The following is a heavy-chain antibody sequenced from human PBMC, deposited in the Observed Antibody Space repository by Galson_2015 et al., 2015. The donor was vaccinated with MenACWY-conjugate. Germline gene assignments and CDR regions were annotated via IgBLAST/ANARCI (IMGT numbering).Heavy chain of an antibody. Sequence: SEPLSLTCRVSGVSFTSYYWTWLRQAPGEGLEWIGDMHHRGTRNYNPSLRSRANVSVVTSKSQLSLRLSYVTAADTAVYYCAGLFMGFCTNRGCFGWFDPWGQGTPVSVSS. D-gene: IGHD2-8*01. V-gene: IGHV4-59*01. J-gene: IGHJ5*02. CDR1: GVSFTSYY. CDR2: MHHRGTR. CDR3: AGLFMGFCTNRGCFGWFDP.